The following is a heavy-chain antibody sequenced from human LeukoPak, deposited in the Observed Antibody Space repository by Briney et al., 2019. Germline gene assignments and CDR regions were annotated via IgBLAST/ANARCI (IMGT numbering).Heavy chain of an antibody. Sequence: SETLSLTCAVYGGSFSGYYWSWIRQPPGKGLGWIGEINHSGSTNYNPSLKSRVTISVDTSKNQFSLKLSSVTAADTAVYYCARGMVGSSSWYYDYWGQGTLVTVSS. D-gene: IGHD6-13*01. V-gene: IGHV4-34*01. CDR2: INHSGST. J-gene: IGHJ4*02. CDR1: GGSFSGYY. CDR3: ARGMVGSSSWYYDY.